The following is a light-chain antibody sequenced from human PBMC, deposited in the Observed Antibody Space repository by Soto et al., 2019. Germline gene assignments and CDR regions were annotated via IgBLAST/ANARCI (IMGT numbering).Light chain of an antibody. CDR2: EGS. CDR1: SSDVGSYNL. Sequence: QSVLTQPASVSGSPGQSITISCTGSSSDVGSYNLVSWYQQLPGEAPKLMIYEGSKRPSGVSNRFSGSKSGNTASLTISGIQAEDEADYYCCSFERSITLVFGGGTKLTVL. V-gene: IGLV2-23*01. J-gene: IGLJ2*01. CDR3: CSFERSITLV.